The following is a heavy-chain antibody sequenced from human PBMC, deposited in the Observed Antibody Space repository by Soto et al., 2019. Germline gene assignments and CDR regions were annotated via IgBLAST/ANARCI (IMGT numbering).Heavy chain of an antibody. J-gene: IGHJ4*02. CDR3: ARAVVEMATISLDY. Sequence: PSETLSLTCTVSGGSISSYYWSWIRQPPGKGLEWIGYIYYSGSTNYNPSLKSRVTISVDTSKNQFSLKLSSVTAADTAVYYCARAVVEMATISLDYWGQGTLVTVSS. CDR2: IYYSGST. CDR1: GGSISSYY. D-gene: IGHD5-12*01. V-gene: IGHV4-59*01.